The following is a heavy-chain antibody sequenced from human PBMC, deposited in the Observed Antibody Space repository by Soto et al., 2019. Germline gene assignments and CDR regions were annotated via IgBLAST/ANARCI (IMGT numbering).Heavy chain of an antibody. J-gene: IGHJ6*02. CDR3: ARGGIVVVPAAKLSTYYYGMDV. Sequence: QVQLQQWGAGLLKPSATLSLTCAVYGGSFSGYYWSWIRQPPGKGLEWIGESNHSGSTNYNPSLKSRVTISGDTSKNQFSLKLSSVTAAETAVYYCARGGIVVVPAAKLSTYYYGMDVWGQGTTVTVSS. CDR1: GGSFSGYY. D-gene: IGHD2-2*01. V-gene: IGHV4-34*01. CDR2: SNHSGST.